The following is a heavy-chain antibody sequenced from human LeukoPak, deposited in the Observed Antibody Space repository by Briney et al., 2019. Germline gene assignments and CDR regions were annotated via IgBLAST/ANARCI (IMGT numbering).Heavy chain of an antibody. CDR1: GFTFSSYA. CDR2: ISGSGGST. CDR3: AKGGTVPFYYYYGGMDV. Sequence: GGSLRLSCAASGFTFSSYAMSWVRQAPGEGLEWVSTISGSGGSTYYADSVKGRFTISRDNSKNTLYLQMNSLRAEDTAVYYCAKGGTVPFYYYYGGMDVGGQGTTVTVSS. D-gene: IGHD2-15*01. V-gene: IGHV3-23*01. J-gene: IGHJ6*02.